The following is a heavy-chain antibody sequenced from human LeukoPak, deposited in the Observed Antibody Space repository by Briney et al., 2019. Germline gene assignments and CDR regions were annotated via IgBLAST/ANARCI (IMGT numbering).Heavy chain of an antibody. Sequence: PGGSLRLSCTSPGFNFRAYWRGWVRQAPGKGLEWVANIHQHGSKENYLDSVKGRFTISRDNAKSSIYLQMNSLRAEDTAIYYCARIGHDLYQTFDSWGNGNPITVSS. CDR3: ARIGHDLYQTFDS. V-gene: IGHV3-7*03. D-gene: IGHD2-2*01. J-gene: IGHJ5*01. CDR2: IHQHGSKE. CDR1: GFNFRAYW.